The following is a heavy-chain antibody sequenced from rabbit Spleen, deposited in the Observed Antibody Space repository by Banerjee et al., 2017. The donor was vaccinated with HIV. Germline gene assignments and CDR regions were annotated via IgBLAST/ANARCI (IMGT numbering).Heavy chain of an antibody. CDR1: GLDLSSRYW. CDR2: IDVGKSGNT. CDR3: ARDAAGREDFNL. J-gene: IGHJ4*01. D-gene: IGHD4-2*01. Sequence: QSLEESGGDLVKPGASLTLTCKASGLDLSSRYWICWVRQAPGKGLEWIACIDVGKSGNTYYTNWAKGRFTISKTSSTTVALQVTSLTAADTATYFCARDAAGREDFNLWGPGTLVTVS. V-gene: IGHV1S40*01.